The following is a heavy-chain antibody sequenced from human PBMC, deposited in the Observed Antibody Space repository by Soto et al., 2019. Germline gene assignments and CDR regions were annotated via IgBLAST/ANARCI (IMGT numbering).Heavy chain of an antibody. V-gene: IGHV1-18*04. J-gene: IGHJ3*02. Sequence: ASVKVSCKASGYTFTSYGISWVRQAPGRGLEWMGWISAYNGNTNYAQKLQGRVTMTTDTSTSTAYMELRSLRSDDTAVYYCARDLVYYYDSSGIGDAFDIWGQGTMVTVSS. D-gene: IGHD3-22*01. CDR1: GYTFTSYG. CDR3: ARDLVYYYDSSGIGDAFDI. CDR2: ISAYNGNT.